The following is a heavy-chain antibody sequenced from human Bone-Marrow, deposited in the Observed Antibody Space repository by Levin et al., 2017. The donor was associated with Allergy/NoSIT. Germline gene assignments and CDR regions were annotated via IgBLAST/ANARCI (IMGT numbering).Heavy chain of an antibody. J-gene: IGHJ3*02. CDR2: IYYSGST. Sequence: SETLSLTCTVSGGSISSYYWSWIRQPPGKGLEWIGYIYYSGSTNYNPSLKSRVTISVDTSKNQFSLKLSSVTAADTAVYYCARAAVAGTGDAFDIWGQGTMVTVSS. D-gene: IGHD6-19*01. CDR1: GGSISSYY. CDR3: ARAAVAGTGDAFDI. V-gene: IGHV4-59*01.